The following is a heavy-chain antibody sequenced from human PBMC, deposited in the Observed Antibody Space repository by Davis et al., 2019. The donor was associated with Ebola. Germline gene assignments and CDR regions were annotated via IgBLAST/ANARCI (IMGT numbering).Heavy chain of an antibody. CDR3: ARVSYDFWSGYYGVYGMDV. Sequence: SETLSLTCTVSGGSISSYYWSWIRQPPGKGLEWIGYIYYSGSTNYNPSLKSLVTISVDTSKNQFSLKLSSVTAADTAVYYCARVSYDFWSGYYGVYGMDVWGQGTTVTVSS. CDR1: GGSISSYY. V-gene: IGHV4-59*01. CDR2: IYYSGST. J-gene: IGHJ6*02. D-gene: IGHD3-3*01.